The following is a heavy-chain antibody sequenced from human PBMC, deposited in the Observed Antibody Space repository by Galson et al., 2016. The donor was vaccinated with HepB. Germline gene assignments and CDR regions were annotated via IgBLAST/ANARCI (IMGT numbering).Heavy chain of an antibody. J-gene: IGHJ4*02. CDR1: GGTFSGFA. D-gene: IGHD3-10*01. CDR2: IIPMFGTP. V-gene: IGHV1-69*13. CDR3: ACHTRGQYDSGRYEFNY. Sequence: SVKVSCKASGGTFSGFAISWVRQAPGQGLEWMGGIIPMFGTPNYAQKVRGRVTITADESTSTAYMELTSLRSQDTAVYYCACHTRGQYDSGRYEFNYWGQGTLVTVSS.